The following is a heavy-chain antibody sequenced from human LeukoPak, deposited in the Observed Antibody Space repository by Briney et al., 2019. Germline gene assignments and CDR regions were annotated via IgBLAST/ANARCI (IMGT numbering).Heavy chain of an antibody. CDR3: AKAIHYGSGSYRYYFDD. V-gene: IGHV3-23*01. J-gene: IGHJ4*02. D-gene: IGHD3-10*01. CDR1: GFTFNSYA. Sequence: HTGGSLRLSCAASGFTFNSYAMSWVRQAPGKGLEWVSGISGSGGSTYYADSVKGRFTISRDNSKNTLYLQMNSLRAEDTAVYYCAKAIHYGSGSYRYYFDDWGQGTLVTVSS. CDR2: ISGSGGST.